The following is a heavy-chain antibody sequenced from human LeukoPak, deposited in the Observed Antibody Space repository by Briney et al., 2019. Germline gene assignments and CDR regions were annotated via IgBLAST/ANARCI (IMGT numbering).Heavy chain of an antibody. V-gene: IGHV3-23*01. CDR2: ISGSGGTT. CDR1: GFTFSNYA. J-gene: IGHJ4*02. D-gene: IGHD3-10*01. CDR3: TTDSNHVFRN. Sequence: GGSLRLSCVASGFTFSNYAMSWVRQAPGKGLEWVSGISGSGGTTYYADSVKGRFTISRDNSKNTLYLQMNSLRAEDTAVYYCTTDSNHVFRNWGQGTLVTVSS.